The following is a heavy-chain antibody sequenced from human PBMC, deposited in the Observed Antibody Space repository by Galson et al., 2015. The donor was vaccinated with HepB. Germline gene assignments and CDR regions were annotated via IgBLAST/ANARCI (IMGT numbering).Heavy chain of an antibody. CDR2: ITGSGGAS. J-gene: IGHJ4*02. CDR1: EFTFSNYA. Sequence: SLRLYCAVSEFTFSNYAMSWVRQAPGKGLEWVSVITGSGGASNYADSVKGRFTISRDNSKNTLYLQMSSLRPEDTAIYYCAKDRYSGYGDYWGQGTLVTVSS. V-gene: IGHV3-23*01. CDR3: AKDRYSGYGDY. D-gene: IGHD5-12*01.